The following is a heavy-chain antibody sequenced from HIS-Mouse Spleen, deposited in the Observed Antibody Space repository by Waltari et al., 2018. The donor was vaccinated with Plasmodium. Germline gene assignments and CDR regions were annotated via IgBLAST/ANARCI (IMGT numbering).Heavy chain of an antibody. Sequence: EVQLVESGGGLVQPGGSLSISCAASGFTFRSSWMSWVRQAPGKGLEWVANIKQDGSEKYYVDSVKGRFTISRDNAKNSLYLQMNSLRAEDTAVYYCARAIVFDYWGQGTLVTVSS. J-gene: IGHJ4*02. CDR3: ARAIVFDY. CDR1: GFTFRSSW. D-gene: IGHD3-16*02. V-gene: IGHV3-7*01. CDR2: IKQDGSEK.